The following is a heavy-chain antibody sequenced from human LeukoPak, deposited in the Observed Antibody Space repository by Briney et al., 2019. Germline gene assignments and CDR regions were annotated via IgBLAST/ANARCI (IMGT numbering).Heavy chain of an antibody. CDR3: ARGLLVGATKLSY. CDR1: GFTFSSYW. Sequence: GGSLRLFCAAPGFTFSSYWMHWVRQAPGKGLVWVSRINSDGSSTSYADSVKGRFTILRDNAKNTLYLQMNSLRAEDTAVYYCARGLLVGATKLSYWGQGTLVTVSS. D-gene: IGHD1-26*01. J-gene: IGHJ4*02. CDR2: INSDGSST. V-gene: IGHV3-74*01.